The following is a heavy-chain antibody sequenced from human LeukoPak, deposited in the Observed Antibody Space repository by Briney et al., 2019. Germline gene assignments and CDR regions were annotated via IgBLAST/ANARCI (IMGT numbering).Heavy chain of an antibody. CDR2: ITNDGSST. Sequence: GGSLRLSCAVSGLTFSSHWMHWVRQAPGKGLVWVSRITNDGSSTTYADSVKGRFTISRDNAKNMLYLQVNSLRAEDTAVNYCATQQGGNPAYWGQGTLVTVSS. V-gene: IGHV3-74*01. CDR3: ATQQGGNPAY. D-gene: IGHD1-14*01. J-gene: IGHJ4*02. CDR1: GLTFSSHW.